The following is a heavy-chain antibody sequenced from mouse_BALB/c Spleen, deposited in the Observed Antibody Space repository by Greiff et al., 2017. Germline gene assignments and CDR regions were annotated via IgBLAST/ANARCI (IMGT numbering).Heavy chain of an antibody. Sequence: DVKLQESGPGLVKPSQSLSLTCTVTGYSITSDYAWTWIRQFPGNQLEWMGYISYSGSTSYNPSLKSRISITRDTSKNQFFLQLNSVTTEDTATYYCARLGDYWGQGTTLTVSS. J-gene: IGHJ2*01. CDR2: ISYSGST. CDR3: ARLGDY. CDR1: GYSITSDYA. D-gene: IGHD4-1*01. V-gene: IGHV3-2*02.